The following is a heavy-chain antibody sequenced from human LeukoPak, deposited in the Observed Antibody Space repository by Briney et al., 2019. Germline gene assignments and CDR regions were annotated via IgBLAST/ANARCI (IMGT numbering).Heavy chain of an antibody. CDR2: IYPGDSDT. V-gene: IGHV5-51*01. J-gene: IGHJ6*02. Sequence: GESLKISCKGSGYSFTSYWIGWVRQMPGKGLEWMGIIYPGDSDTRYSPSFQGQVTISADKSISTAYLQWSSLKASDTAMYYCARLEWYYYDSSGYYLGNYGMDVWGQGTTVTVSS. D-gene: IGHD3-22*01. CDR1: GYSFTSYW. CDR3: ARLEWYYYDSSGYYLGNYGMDV.